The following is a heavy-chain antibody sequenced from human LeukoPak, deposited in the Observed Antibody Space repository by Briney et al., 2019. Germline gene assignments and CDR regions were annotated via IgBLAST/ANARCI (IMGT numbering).Heavy chain of an antibody. D-gene: IGHD1-26*01. Sequence: PSETLSLTCTVSGGSTSSYYWSWIRQPPGKGLEWIGYIYYSGSTNYNPSLKSRVTISVDTSKNQFSLKLSSVTAADTAVYYCARLEAELLYAFDIWGQGTTVTVSS. V-gene: IGHV4-59*08. J-gene: IGHJ3*02. CDR2: IYYSGST. CDR1: GGSTSSYY. CDR3: ARLEAELLYAFDI.